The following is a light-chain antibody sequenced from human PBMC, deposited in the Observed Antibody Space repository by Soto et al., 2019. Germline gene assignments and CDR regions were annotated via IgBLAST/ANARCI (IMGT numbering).Light chain of an antibody. CDR3: AAWDGSLNGWV. V-gene: IGLV1-44*01. CDR2: SNV. J-gene: IGLJ3*02. CDR1: SSNIGSNT. Sequence: QSVLTQAPSVSGTPGQRVTISRSGSSSNIGSNTVSWYQQVPGTAPKVLIYSNVQRPSGVPDRFSGSKSGTSASLAIGGLQSEDEADYYCAAWDGSLNGWVFGGGTKVTVL.